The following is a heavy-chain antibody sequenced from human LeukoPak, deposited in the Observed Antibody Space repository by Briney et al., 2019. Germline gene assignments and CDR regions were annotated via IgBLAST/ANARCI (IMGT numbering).Heavy chain of an antibody. CDR2: IYHSGST. J-gene: IGHJ3*02. D-gene: IGHD2-8*01. CDR1: GGSISSGGYY. CDR3: ARRKRLVQYGAFDI. V-gene: IGHV4-30-2*01. Sequence: SETLSLTCTVSGGSISSGGYYWSWIRQPPGKGLEWIGYIYHSGSTYYNPSLKSRVTISVDRSKNQFSLKLSSVTAADTAVYYCARRKRLVQYGAFDIWGQGTMVTVSS.